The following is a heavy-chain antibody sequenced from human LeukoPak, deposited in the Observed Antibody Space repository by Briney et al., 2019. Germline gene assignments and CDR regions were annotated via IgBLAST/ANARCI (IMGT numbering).Heavy chain of an antibody. V-gene: IGHV4-34*01. CDR2: INHSGRT. Sequence: PSETLSLTCAVYGGSFSGYYWSWIRQPTGKGLEWIGEINHSGRTNYNPSLKSRVTIPVDTSKNQFSLKLSSVTAADTAVYYCARGPNHSSGWFHWGQGTLVTVSS. J-gene: IGHJ4*02. CDR1: GGSFSGYY. D-gene: IGHD6-19*01. CDR3: ARGPNHSSGWFH.